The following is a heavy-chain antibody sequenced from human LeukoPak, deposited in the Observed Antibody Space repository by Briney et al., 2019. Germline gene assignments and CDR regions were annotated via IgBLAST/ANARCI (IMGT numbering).Heavy chain of an antibody. CDR3: ARTRSILRYFDWLFSY. Sequence: ASVKVSCKASGYTFTGYYMHWVRQAPGQGLEWMGWNNPNSGGTNYAQKFQGRVTMTRDTSISTAYMELSRLRSDDTAVYYCARTRSILRYFDWLFSYWGQGTLVTVS. J-gene: IGHJ4*02. CDR2: NNPNSGGT. D-gene: IGHD3-9*01. CDR1: GYTFTGYY. V-gene: IGHV1-2*02.